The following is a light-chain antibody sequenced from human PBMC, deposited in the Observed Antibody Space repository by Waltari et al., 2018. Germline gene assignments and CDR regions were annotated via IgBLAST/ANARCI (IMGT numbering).Light chain of an antibody. V-gene: IGLV3-25*03. CDR1: ALPEQY. CDR2: KEN. Sequence: SYELTQPPSVAVSPGQTARITCSGDALPEQYANGYQQKEGQAPIRVIYKENERPSGIPERYSGYSEGTIVTLTISGVQAEDEADYYCQSADSSGAYRVFGGGTKLTVL. J-gene: IGLJ3*02. CDR3: QSADSSGAYRV.